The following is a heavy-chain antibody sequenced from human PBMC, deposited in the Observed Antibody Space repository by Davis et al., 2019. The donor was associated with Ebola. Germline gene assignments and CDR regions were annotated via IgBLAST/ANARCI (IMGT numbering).Heavy chain of an antibody. CDR2: IYYSGST. CDR3: ARYYYDSSAYYSHIPYYFDY. J-gene: IGHJ4*02. Sequence: SETLSLTCTVSGGSISSYYWSWIRQPPGKGLEWIGYIYYSGSTNYNPSLKSRVTISVDTSKNQFSLKLSSVTAADTAVYYCARYYYDSSAYYSHIPYYFDYWGQRTLVTVSS. V-gene: IGHV4-59*01. D-gene: IGHD3-22*01. CDR1: GGSISSYY.